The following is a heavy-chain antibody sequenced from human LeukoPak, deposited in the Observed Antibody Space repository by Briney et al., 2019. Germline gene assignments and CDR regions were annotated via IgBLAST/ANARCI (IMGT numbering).Heavy chain of an antibody. J-gene: IGHJ6*02. CDR2: IKEDGSQT. V-gene: IGHV3-7*01. D-gene: IGHD5-24*01. Sequence: GGSLRLSCAASGFNFGTYWMNWVRQAPGKGLEWVANIKEDGSQTHYVDSVKGRFIISRDNAKNSLYLQMNSLRAEDTAVYYCARDSQMATVYYYYYYGMDVWGQGTTVTVSS. CDR1: GFNFGTYW. CDR3: ARDSQMATVYYYYYYGMDV.